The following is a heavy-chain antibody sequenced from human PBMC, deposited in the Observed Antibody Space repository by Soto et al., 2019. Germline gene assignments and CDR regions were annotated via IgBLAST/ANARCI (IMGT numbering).Heavy chain of an antibody. J-gene: IGHJ5*02. CDR2: MNPNSGNT. V-gene: IGHV1-8*02. Sequence: ASVNVSSKSSGYTFTSYYMNWGRGATGQGLEWMGWMNPNSGNTGDAQKFQGRVTMTRNTSISTAYMELSSLRSEDTAVYYCARDYYDSSGSITPNWFDPWGQGTLVTVSS. D-gene: IGHD3-22*01. CDR3: ARDYYDSSGSITPNWFDP. CDR1: GYTFTSYY.